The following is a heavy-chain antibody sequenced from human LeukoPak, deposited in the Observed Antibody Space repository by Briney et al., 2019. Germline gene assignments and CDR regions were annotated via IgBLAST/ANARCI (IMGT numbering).Heavy chain of an antibody. CDR2: IYSGGST. V-gene: IGHV3-53*01. Sequence: GGSLRLSCAASGFTVGSNYMSWVRQAPGKGLEWVSVIYSGGSTYYADSVKGRFTISRDNSKNTLYLQMNSLRAEDTAVYYCARVYRSGSGDRYLPSYYYYGMDVWGQGTTVTVSS. J-gene: IGHJ6*02. D-gene: IGHD3-10*01. CDR1: GFTVGSNY. CDR3: ARVYRSGSGDRYLPSYYYYGMDV.